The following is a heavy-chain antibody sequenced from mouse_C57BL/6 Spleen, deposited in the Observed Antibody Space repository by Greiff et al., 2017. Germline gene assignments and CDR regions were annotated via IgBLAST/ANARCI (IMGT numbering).Heavy chain of an antibody. D-gene: IGHD2-12*01. V-gene: IGHV5-4*03. CDR3: ARAPSQLGYFDV. J-gene: IGHJ1*03. Sequence: EVKLTESGGGLVKPGGSLKLSCAASGFTFSSYAMSWVRQTPEKRLEWVATISDGGSYTYYPDNVKGRFTISRDNAKNNLYLQMSHLKSEDTAMYYCARAPSQLGYFDVWGTGTTVTVSS. CDR1: GFTFSSYA. CDR2: ISDGGSYT.